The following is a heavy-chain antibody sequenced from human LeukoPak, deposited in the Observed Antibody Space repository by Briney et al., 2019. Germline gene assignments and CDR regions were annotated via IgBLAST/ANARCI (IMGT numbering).Heavy chain of an antibody. Sequence: GPSVKLSCTASGATFSSYAISWVRHAPGQGLEWMGGFIPIFGTASYAQKFQGRVTITADESTSTAYMELSSLRSEDTAVYYCARDLRYYGSGSYYNSYYYWGQGTLVTVSS. V-gene: IGHV1-69*01. J-gene: IGHJ4*02. D-gene: IGHD3-10*01. CDR3: ARDLRYYGSGSYYNSYYY. CDR2: FIPIFGTA. CDR1: GATFSSYA.